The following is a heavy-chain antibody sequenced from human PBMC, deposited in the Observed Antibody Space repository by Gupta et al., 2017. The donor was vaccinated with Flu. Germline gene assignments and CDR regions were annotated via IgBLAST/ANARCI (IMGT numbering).Heavy chain of an antibody. V-gene: IGHV4-34*01. CDR3: ARVRYQLLMSP. CDR1: SDYY. D-gene: IGHD2-8*01. Sequence: SDYYWRWIRQAPGKGLEWIGEINYSGSTNYNPSLKSRVTISVDTSKNQVSLKLRSVTAADTAMYYCARVRYQLLMSPWGQGTLVTVSS. J-gene: IGHJ5*02. CDR2: INYSGST.